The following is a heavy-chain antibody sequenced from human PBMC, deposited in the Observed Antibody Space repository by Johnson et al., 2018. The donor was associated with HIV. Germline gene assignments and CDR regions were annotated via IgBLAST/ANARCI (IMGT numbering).Heavy chain of an antibody. Sequence: QVQLVESGGGLVQPGGSLRLSCAASGFTFSDHYMDWVRQAPGKGLEWVSGLNCSGGRTGYVDSVKGRFTISRDNSKNTLYLQMNSLRAEDTAVYYCAKDPVGATWAFDIWGQGTMVTVSS. CDR2: LNCSGGRT. D-gene: IGHD1-26*01. CDR3: AKDPVGATWAFDI. J-gene: IGHJ3*02. V-gene: IGHV3-NL1*01. CDR1: GFTFSDHY.